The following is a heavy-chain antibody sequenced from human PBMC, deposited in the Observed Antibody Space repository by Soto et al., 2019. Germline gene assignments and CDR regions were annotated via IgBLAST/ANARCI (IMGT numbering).Heavy chain of an antibody. D-gene: IGHD3-9*01. CDR3: ARDRDILTGYYRGLGDYYYGMDV. CDR1: GFTFSSYG. Sequence: QVQLVESGGGVVQPGRSLRLSCAASGFTFSSYGMHWVRQAPGKGLEWVAVIWYDGSNKYYADSVKGRFTISRDNSKNTXXLXMXXLRAEDTAVYYCARDRDILTGYYRGLGDYYYGMDVWGQGTTVTVSS. J-gene: IGHJ6*02. CDR2: IWYDGSNK. V-gene: IGHV3-33*01.